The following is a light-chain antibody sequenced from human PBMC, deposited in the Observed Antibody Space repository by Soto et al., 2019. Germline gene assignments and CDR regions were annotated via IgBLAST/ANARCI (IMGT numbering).Light chain of an antibody. CDR1: QGISSY. Sequence: DIQLTQSPSFLSASVGDRVTISCRASQGISSYLVWYQQKPGKAPKRLIYAASTLQSGVPSRFSGSGSGTEFTLTISSLQPEDFATYYCLQHNSYPRTFGQGTKVDIK. V-gene: IGKV1-9*01. J-gene: IGKJ1*01. CDR3: LQHNSYPRT. CDR2: AAS.